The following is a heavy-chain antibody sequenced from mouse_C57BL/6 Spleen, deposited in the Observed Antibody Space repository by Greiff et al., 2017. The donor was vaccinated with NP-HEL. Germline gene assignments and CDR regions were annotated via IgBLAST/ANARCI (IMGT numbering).Heavy chain of an antibody. D-gene: IGHD1-1*01. CDR1: GYTFTGYW. CDR2: IHPNSGST. CDR3: ARERYITADY. J-gene: IGHJ2*01. V-gene: IGHV1-64*01. Sequence: QVQLQQPGAELVKPGASVKLSCKASGYTFTGYWMHWVKQRPGQGLEWIGMIHPNSGSTNYNEKFKGKATLTVDNSSSTAYMQLSSLTSEASAVYYCARERYITADYWGQGTTLTVSS.